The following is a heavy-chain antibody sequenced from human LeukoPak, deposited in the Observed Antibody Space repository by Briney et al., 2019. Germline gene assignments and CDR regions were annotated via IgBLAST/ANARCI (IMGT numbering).Heavy chain of an antibody. CDR2: IYYSGST. J-gene: IGHJ6*02. D-gene: IGHD3-10*01. CDR1: GGSISGYY. Sequence: TSETLSLTCTVSGGSISGYYWSWIRQPPGKGLEWIGYIYYSGSTNYNPSLKSRVTISVDTSKNQFSLKLSSVTAADTAVYYCASGFANKNYYYYGMDVWGQGTTVTVSS. CDR3: ASGFANKNYYYYGMDV. V-gene: IGHV4-59*01.